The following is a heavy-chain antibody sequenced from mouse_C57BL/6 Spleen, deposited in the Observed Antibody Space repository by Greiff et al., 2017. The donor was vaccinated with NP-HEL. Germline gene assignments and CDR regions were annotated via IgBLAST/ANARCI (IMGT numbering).Heavy chain of an antibody. Sequence: QVQLQQPGAELVMPGASVKLSCKASGYTFTSYWMHWVKQRPGQGLEWIGEIDPSDSYTNYNQKFKGKSTLTVDKSSSTAYMQLNSLKSEDSAVYYCARWDYDGSSSYYAMDYWGQGTSVTVSS. D-gene: IGHD1-1*01. CDR2: IDPSDSYT. V-gene: IGHV1-69*01. CDR3: ARWDYDGSSSYYAMDY. CDR1: GYTFTSYW. J-gene: IGHJ4*01.